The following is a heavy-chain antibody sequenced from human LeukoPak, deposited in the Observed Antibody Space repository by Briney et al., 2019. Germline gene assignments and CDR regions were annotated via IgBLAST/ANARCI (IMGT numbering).Heavy chain of an antibody. V-gene: IGHV3-23*01. CDR2: LTDSGGST. J-gene: IGHJ4*02. CDR1: GFPFSSFA. Sequence: GGSLRLSCAASGFPFSSFAMSWVRQAPGKGLEWVSLLTDSGGSTYYADSVKGRFTISRDNSKNTLYLQMNSLRAEDTAVYYCLFDYWGQGTLVTVSS. CDR3: LFDY.